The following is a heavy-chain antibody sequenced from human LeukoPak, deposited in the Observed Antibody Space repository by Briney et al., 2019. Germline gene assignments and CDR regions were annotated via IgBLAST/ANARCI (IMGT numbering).Heavy chain of an antibody. CDR1: GFTFTRYW. J-gene: IGHJ4*02. V-gene: IGHV3-7*04. D-gene: IGHD3-22*01. CDR3: ARGRIYYIY. Sequence: GGSLRLSCAASGFTFTRYWMSWVRQAPGKGLEWVANIKEVGSEKYYVDSVKGRFTFSRDNAKNSLYLQMNSLRAEDTAVYYCARGRIYYIYWGQGTLVTVSS. CDR2: IKEVGSEK.